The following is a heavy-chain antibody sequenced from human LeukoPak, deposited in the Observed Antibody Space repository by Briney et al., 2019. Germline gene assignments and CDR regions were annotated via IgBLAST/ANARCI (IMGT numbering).Heavy chain of an antibody. Sequence: GRSLRLSCAASGFIFSGYGMHWVRQAPAKGLEWVAVIWYDGSNKYYADSVKGRFTISRDNSKNTLYLQMNSLRAEDTAVYYCARDDDRSGYLEYWGQGTLVTVSS. CDR3: ARDDDRSGYLEY. D-gene: IGHD3-22*01. CDR1: GFIFSGYG. CDR2: IWYDGSNK. J-gene: IGHJ4*02. V-gene: IGHV3-33*01.